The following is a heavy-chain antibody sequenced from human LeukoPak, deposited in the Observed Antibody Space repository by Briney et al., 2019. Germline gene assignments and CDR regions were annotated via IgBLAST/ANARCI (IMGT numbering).Heavy chain of an antibody. CDR2: MNPNSGNT. V-gene: IGHV1-8*01. CDR1: GYTFTSYD. J-gene: IGHJ3*02. Sequence: ASVKVSCKASGYTFTSYDINWVRQATGQGLEWMGWMNPNSGNTGYAQKVQGRVTMTRNTSISTAYMELSSLRSEDTAVYYCARLGGRITIFGVVTYDAFDIWGQGTMVTVSS. D-gene: IGHD3-3*01. CDR3: ARLGGRITIFGVVTYDAFDI.